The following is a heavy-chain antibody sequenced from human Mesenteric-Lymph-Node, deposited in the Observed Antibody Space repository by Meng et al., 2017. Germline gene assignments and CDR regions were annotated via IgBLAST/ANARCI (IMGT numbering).Heavy chain of an antibody. CDR3: TRVHPDYYDSSGYGYFDY. CDR1: GFTFSSYW. J-gene: IGHJ4*02. V-gene: IGHV3-74*01. Sequence: GESLKISCSASGFTFSSYWMHWVRQAPGKGLVWVSRINSDGSSTRYADSVKGRFTISRDNAKNTLYLQMNSLRAEDTAVDYCTRVHPDYYDSSGYGYFDYWGQGTLVTVSS. CDR2: INSDGSST. D-gene: IGHD3-22*01.